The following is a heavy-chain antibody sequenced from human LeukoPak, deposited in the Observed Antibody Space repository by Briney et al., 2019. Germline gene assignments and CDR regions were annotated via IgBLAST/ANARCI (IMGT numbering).Heavy chain of an antibody. V-gene: IGHV4-31*03. CDR2: IYYSGST. CDR3: AKIEAAGFEGPDY. Sequence: SETLSLTCTVSGGSISSGGYYWSWICQHPGKGLEWIGYIYYSGSTYYNPSLKSRVTISVDTSKNQFSLKLSSVTAADTAVYYCAKIEAAGFEGPDYWGQGTLVTVSS. CDR1: GGSISSGGYY. J-gene: IGHJ4*02. D-gene: IGHD6-13*01.